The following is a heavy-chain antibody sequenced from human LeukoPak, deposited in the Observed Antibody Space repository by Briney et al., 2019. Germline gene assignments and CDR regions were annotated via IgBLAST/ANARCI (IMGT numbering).Heavy chain of an antibody. J-gene: IGHJ4*02. CDR3: ARDGGSYTGYFDY. V-gene: IGHV3-23*01. CDR1: GFTFSSYD. Sequence: GGSLRLSCAASGFTFSSYDMNWVRQAPGKGLEWVSAISRSGGITYYADSVKGRFTISRDNSKNTLYLQMNSLRADDTAVYYCARDGGSYTGYFDYWGQGTLVTVSS. CDR2: ISRSGGIT. D-gene: IGHD1-26*01.